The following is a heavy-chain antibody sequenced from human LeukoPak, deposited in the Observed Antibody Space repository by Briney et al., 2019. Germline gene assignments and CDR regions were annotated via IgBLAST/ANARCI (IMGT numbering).Heavy chain of an antibody. CDR1: GFTFSSYS. J-gene: IGHJ5*02. CDR3: ARGEDTAMVTGGYNWFDP. Sequence: GGSLRLSCAASGFTFSSYSMNWVRKAPGKGLEWVSSISSSSSYIYYADSVEGRFTISRDNAKNSLYLQMNSLRVEDTAVYYCARGEDTAMVTGGYNWFDPWGQGTLVTVSS. CDR2: ISSSSSYI. V-gene: IGHV3-21*01. D-gene: IGHD5-18*01.